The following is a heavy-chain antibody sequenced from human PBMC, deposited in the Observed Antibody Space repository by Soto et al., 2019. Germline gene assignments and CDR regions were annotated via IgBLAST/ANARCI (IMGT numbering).Heavy chain of an antibody. Sequence: GGSLVVSCASSVFTFSSFPMHWVRQAPGKGLERAALISYDGTNKYYTDSVKGRFTISRDNSKNTLYLQMNSLRAEDTAVYYCAREGGVSGWYWGGDYWGQGTTVTVSS. CDR3: AREGGVSGWYWGGDY. D-gene: IGHD6-19*01. J-gene: IGHJ4*02. CDR1: VFTFSSFP. V-gene: IGHV3-30-3*01. CDR2: ISYDGTNK.